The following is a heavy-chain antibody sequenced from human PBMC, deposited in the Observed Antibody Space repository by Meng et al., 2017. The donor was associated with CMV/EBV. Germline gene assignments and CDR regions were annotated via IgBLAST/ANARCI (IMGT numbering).Heavy chain of an antibody. CDR3: ATAPIEMATNGGFFDY. J-gene: IGHJ4*02. Sequence: KVFCKGSGYSFTSYWIGWVRQMPGKGLEWMGIIYPGDSDTRYSPSFQGQVTISADKSISTAYLQWSSLKASDTAMYYCATAPIEMATNGGFFDYWGQGTLVTVSS. D-gene: IGHD5-24*01. CDR1: GYSFTSYW. V-gene: IGHV5-51*01. CDR2: IYPGDSDT.